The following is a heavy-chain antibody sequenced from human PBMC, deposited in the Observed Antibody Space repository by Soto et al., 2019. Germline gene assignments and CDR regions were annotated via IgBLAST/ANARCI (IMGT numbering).Heavy chain of an antibody. D-gene: IGHD2-2*01. CDR1: GFTFTNYC. V-gene: IGHV3-74*01. J-gene: IGHJ3*01. Sequence: PXGFLRLSCAASGFTFTNYCRQWVRQAPGKGLVWVSRINSDGSSTSHADSVKGRFTISRDNAKNTLYLQMSSLRAEDTAVYYCARPQYLPDDVFDVWRRGQWSPSPQ. CDR3: ARPQYLPDDVFDV. CDR2: INSDGSST.